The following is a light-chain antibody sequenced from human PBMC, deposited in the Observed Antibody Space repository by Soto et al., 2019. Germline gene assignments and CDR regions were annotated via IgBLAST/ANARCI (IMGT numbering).Light chain of an antibody. CDR3: QQYNSYSWT. CDR1: QSISSW. CDR2: DAS. J-gene: IGKJ1*01. V-gene: IGKV1-5*01. Sequence: DIQTTQPLSTLSASVEDRVTIPCRASQSISSWLAWYQQKPGKAPKLLIYDASSLESGVPSRFSGSGSGTEFTLTISSLQPDDFATYYCQQYNSYSWTLGQGTKVDIK.